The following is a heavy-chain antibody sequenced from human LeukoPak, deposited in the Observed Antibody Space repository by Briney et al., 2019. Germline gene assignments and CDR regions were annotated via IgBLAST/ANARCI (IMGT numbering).Heavy chain of an antibody. D-gene: IGHD3-22*01. J-gene: IGHJ5*01. CDR1: GYSFTTYW. CDR2: IYPGDSDV. Sequence: GESLKISCKVSGYSFTTYWIGWVRQMPGKGLEWMGIIYPGDSDVRYRPSFQGQVTISVDKSINTAYLQWSSLKASDTAMYYCARGGIIVGSTSHFDSWGQGTLVTVSS. CDR3: ARGGIIVGSTSHFDS. V-gene: IGHV5-51*01.